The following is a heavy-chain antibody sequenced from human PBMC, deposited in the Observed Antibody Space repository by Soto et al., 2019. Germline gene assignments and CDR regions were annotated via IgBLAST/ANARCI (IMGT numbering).Heavy chain of an antibody. CDR1: GFPLEKYG. CDR2: ISFSGDYI. D-gene: IGHD6-13*01. J-gene: IGHJ6*02. CDR3: AKGRGAAAGTRRYYGMDV. V-gene: IGHV3-21*04. Sequence: EGSLRLSCAVSGFPLEKYGMNWVRQAPGKGLEWVSSISFSGDYIYYADSVKGRFTISRDNARNSLYLQMNSLRAEDTAVYYCAKGRGAAAGTRRYYGMDVWGQGTTVTVSS.